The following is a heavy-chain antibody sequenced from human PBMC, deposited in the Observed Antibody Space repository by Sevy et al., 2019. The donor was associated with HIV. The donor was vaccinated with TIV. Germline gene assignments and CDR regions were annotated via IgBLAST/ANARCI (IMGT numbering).Heavy chain of an antibody. Sequence: ASVKVSCKVSGYTLTELSMHWVRQAPGKGLEWMGSFDPEDGETIYAQKFQGRVTMTEDTFKDTAYMELSSLRSEDAAVYYCATTKDYYDSSGSPFDYWGQGTLVTVSP. J-gene: IGHJ4*02. D-gene: IGHD3-22*01. CDR2: FDPEDGET. CDR3: ATTKDYYDSSGSPFDY. CDR1: GYTLTELS. V-gene: IGHV1-24*01.